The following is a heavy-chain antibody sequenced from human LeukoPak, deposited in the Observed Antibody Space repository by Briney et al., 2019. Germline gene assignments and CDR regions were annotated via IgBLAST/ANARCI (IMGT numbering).Heavy chain of an antibody. Sequence: ASVKVSCKASGYTFTGYYLHWVRQAPGQGIEWMGWINPNSGSTNYAQKFQGRVTMTRDTSISTAYLELSRLRSDDTAVYYCARDRGTLFRWLGEQFDYWGQGTLVTVSS. D-gene: IGHD3-10*01. CDR1: GYTFTGYY. V-gene: IGHV1-2*02. J-gene: IGHJ4*02. CDR2: INPNSGST. CDR3: ARDRGTLFRWLGEQFDY.